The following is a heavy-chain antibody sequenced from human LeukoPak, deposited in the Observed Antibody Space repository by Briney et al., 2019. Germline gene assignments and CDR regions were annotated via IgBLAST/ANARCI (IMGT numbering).Heavy chain of an antibody. D-gene: IGHD3-9*01. CDR1: GYTFTGSY. CDR3: ARGEYDILTGYYPYYYYYMDV. CDR2: LNPHSGGT. J-gene: IGHJ6*03. Sequence: ASVKVSCKATGYTFTGSYMHWVRQAPGQGLEWMGWLNPHSGGTNYAQKFQGRDTMTRDTSISTAYMELSSLRSEDTAVYYCARGEYDILTGYYPYYYYYMDVWGKGTTVTVSS. V-gene: IGHV1-2*02.